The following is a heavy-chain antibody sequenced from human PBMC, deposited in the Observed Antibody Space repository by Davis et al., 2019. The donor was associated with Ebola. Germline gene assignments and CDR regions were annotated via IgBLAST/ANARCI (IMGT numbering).Heavy chain of an antibody. J-gene: IGHJ5*02. CDR3: ARDVGSAWRWFDP. D-gene: IGHD6-19*01. CDR1: GFTFTDYY. Sequence: GGSLRLSCAASGFTFTDYYMSWIRQAPGKGLEWVSYMSGDSLYTNYADSAKGRFTISRDTSKNTVYLEMNNLRPEDTAVYYCARDVGSAWRWFDPWGQGTLVTVSS. CDR2: MSGDSLYT. V-gene: IGHV3-11*06.